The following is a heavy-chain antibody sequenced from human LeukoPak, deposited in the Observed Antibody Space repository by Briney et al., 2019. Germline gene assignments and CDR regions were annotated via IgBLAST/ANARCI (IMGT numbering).Heavy chain of an antibody. V-gene: IGHV4-59*01. Sequence: SETLSLTCTVSGGSISSYYWSWIRQPPGKGLEWIGYIYYSGSTNYNPSLKSRVTISVDTSKNQFSLKLSSVTAADTAVYYCVRYRGVIFDYWGQGTLVTVSS. D-gene: IGHD3-10*01. CDR2: IYYSGST. J-gene: IGHJ4*02. CDR1: GGSISSYY. CDR3: VRYRGVIFDY.